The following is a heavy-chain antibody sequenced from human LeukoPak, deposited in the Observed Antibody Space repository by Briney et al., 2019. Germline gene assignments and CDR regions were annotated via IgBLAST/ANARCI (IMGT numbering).Heavy chain of an antibody. CDR1: GYSISSGYY. Sequence: SETLSLTCTVSGYSISSGYYWGWVRQPPGQGLEWIVSISHSGTTYYNPSLKSRVTISVDTSKNQFSLRLSSVTAADTAVYYCARVYYHGSGSNYFDYWGQGTLVTVSS. J-gene: IGHJ4*02. CDR2: ISHSGTT. CDR3: ARVYYHGSGSNYFDY. V-gene: IGHV4-38-2*02. D-gene: IGHD3-10*01.